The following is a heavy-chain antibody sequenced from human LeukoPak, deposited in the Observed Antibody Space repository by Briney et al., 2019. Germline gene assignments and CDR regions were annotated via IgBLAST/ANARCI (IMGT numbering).Heavy chain of an antibody. D-gene: IGHD6-19*01. J-gene: IGHJ4*02. CDR2: ISYSGST. CDR3: ARSERYSSGWYFYFDY. Sequence: PSETLSLTCTVSGGSISSSYWSWIRQPPGKGLEWIGYISYSGSTNYNPSLKSRVTISVDTSKNQFSLNLSSVTAADTAVYYCARSERYSSGWYFYFDYWGQGTLVTVSS. V-gene: IGHV4-59*01. CDR1: GGSISSSY.